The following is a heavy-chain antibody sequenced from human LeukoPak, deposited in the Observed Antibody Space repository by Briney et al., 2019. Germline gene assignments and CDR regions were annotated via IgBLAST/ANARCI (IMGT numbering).Heavy chain of an antibody. J-gene: IGHJ4*02. CDR1: GFTFSSYA. V-gene: IGHV3-30-3*01. CDR3: ARVVDTAMVIDY. D-gene: IGHD5-18*01. CDR2: ISYDGSNK. Sequence: PGGSLRLSCAASGFTFSSYAMHWVRQAPGKGLEWVAVISYDGSNKYYADSVKGRFTISRDNSKNTLYLQMNSLRAEDTAVYYCARVVDTAMVIDYWGQGTLVTVSS.